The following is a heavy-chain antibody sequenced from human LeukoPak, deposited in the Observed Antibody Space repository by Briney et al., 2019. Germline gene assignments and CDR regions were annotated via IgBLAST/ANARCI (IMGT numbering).Heavy chain of an antibody. CDR3: ARGGASSRYLNS. Sequence: SETLSLTCTVSGGSISSYYWSWIRQPPGKGLEWIGYIYYSGSTNYKPSLKSRVTISVDTSKNQFSLKLSSVTAADTAVYYCARGGASSRYLNSWGPGTLVTVSS. V-gene: IGHV4-59*01. J-gene: IGHJ4*02. D-gene: IGHD6-13*01. CDR1: GGSISSYY. CDR2: IYYSGST.